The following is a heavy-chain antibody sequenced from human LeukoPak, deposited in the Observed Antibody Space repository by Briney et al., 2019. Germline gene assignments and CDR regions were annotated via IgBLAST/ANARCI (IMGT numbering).Heavy chain of an antibody. D-gene: IGHD1-26*01. V-gene: IGHV3-23*01. J-gene: IGHJ4*02. CDR1: GFTFSRSV. Sequence: PGGSLRLSCAASGFTFSRSVMTWVRQAPGKGMEWVSSISDSGSSTYYADSVKGRFTISRDNSKNTLYVQMNSLRAEDTAVYYCAKDRWTYSREQPNYFDYWGQGTLVTVSS. CDR2: ISDSGSST. CDR3: AKDRWTYSREQPNYFDY.